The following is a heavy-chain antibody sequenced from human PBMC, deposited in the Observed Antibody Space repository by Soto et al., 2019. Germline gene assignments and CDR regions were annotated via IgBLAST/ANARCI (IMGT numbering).Heavy chain of an antibody. Sequence: QVQLVQSGAEVKKPGASVKVSCKASGYTFTTYGIHWVRQAPGQRLEWMGWIHGGNDNTKYSQRFQGRVTITRDTFASTVYMELSSLRCQHAAVYDCARIRDNGRYAGWFEPWGQGSLVTVAS. D-gene: IGHD1-26*01. CDR2: IHGGNDNT. CDR1: GYTFTTYG. V-gene: IGHV1-3*01. J-gene: IGHJ5*02. CDR3: ARIRDNGRYAGWFEP.